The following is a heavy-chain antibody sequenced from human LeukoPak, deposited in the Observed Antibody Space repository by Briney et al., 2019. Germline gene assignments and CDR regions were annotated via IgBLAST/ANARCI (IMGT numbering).Heavy chain of an antibody. J-gene: IGHJ4*02. CDR1: RFIVSDYD. D-gene: IGHD4-11*01. CDR2: ITTRGGNT. V-gene: IGHV3-23*01. CDR3: ARGHSISDY. Sequence: PGGSLRLSCAASRFIVSDYDMAWVRQAPGQRLEWVSYITTRGGNTYYADSVKGRFTISRDNSKNTLYLQLNTLRDEDTALYYCARGHSISDYWGKGTLVTVSS.